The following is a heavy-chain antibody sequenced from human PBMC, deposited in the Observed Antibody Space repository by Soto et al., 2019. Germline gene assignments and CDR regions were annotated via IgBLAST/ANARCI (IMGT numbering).Heavy chain of an antibody. D-gene: IGHD3-3*01. Sequence: GGSLRLSCAASGFTFSSYAMHWVRQAPGKGLEWVAVISYDGSNKYYADSVKGRFTISRDNSKNTLYLQMNSLRAEDTAVYYCARDFGVVPRSSYYGMDVWGQGTTVTVSS. J-gene: IGHJ6*02. CDR2: ISYDGSNK. CDR1: GFTFSSYA. V-gene: IGHV3-30-3*01. CDR3: ARDFGVVPRSSYYGMDV.